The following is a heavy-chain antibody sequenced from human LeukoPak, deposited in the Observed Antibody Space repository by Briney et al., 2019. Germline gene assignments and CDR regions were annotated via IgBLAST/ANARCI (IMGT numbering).Heavy chain of an antibody. CDR3: ARGGSTSYREFLYSWFDP. CDR2: IYYSGST. Sequence: PSETLSLTCTVSGGSISSYYWSWIRQPPGKGLKWIGYIYYSGSTNYIPSLKSRVTISVDTSKNQFSLKLSSVTAADTAVYYCARGGSTSYREFLYSWFDPWGQGTLVTVSS. CDR1: GGSISSYY. J-gene: IGHJ5*02. D-gene: IGHD3-10*01. V-gene: IGHV4-59*01.